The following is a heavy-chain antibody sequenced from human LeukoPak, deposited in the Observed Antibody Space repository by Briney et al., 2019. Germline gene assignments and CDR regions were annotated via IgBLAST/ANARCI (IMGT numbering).Heavy chain of an antibody. CDR2: IYTSGST. V-gene: IGHV4-4*07. Sequence: PSETLSLTCTVSGGSISSYYWSWIRQPAGKGLGWIGRIYTSGSTNYIPSLKGRVTMSVDTSKNQFSLKLSSVTAADTAVYYCARDQRYCSGGSCLYNWFDPWGQGTLVTVSS. CDR1: GGSISSYY. D-gene: IGHD2-15*01. J-gene: IGHJ5*02. CDR3: ARDQRYCSGGSCLYNWFDP.